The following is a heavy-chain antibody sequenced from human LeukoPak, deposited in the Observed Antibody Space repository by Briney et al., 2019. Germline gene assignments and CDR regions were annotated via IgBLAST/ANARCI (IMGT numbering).Heavy chain of an antibody. D-gene: IGHD1-26*01. CDR3: AGNQWELGTFDI. CDR2: IYTSGST. Sequence: SETLSLTCTVSGGSISSYYWSWIRQPAGKGLEWIGRIYTSGSTNYNPSLKSRVTMSVDTSKNQFSLKLSSVTAADTAVYYCAGNQWELGTFDIWGQGTMVTVSS. V-gene: IGHV4-4*07. J-gene: IGHJ3*02. CDR1: GGSISSYY.